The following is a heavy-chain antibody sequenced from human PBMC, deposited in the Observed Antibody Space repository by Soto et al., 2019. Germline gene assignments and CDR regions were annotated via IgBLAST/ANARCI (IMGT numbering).Heavy chain of an antibody. CDR3: ARESGENWTYEAH. J-gene: IGHJ1*01. D-gene: IGHD1-7*01. V-gene: IGHV4-4*02. CDR1: GDSISSIKW. CDR2: IFHAGNT. Sequence: QVQLQESGPGLVKPSGTLSLTCAVSGDSISSIKWWSWVRQPPGKGLEWIGEIFHAGNTNYNPSLKSRVTMSVDKSKNQFSLNLQSATAADTALYYCARESGENWTYEAHWGQGTLVTVSS.